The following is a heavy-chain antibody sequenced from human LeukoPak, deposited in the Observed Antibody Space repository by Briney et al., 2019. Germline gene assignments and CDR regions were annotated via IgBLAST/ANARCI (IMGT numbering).Heavy chain of an antibody. J-gene: IGHJ4*02. CDR3: AKGYTAGYFDY. Sequence: GGSLRLSCAASGFTFSSYAMSWVRPAPGEGLEWVSGISWNSGSIGYADSVKGRFTISRGNAKNSLYLQMNSLRAEDTALYYCAKGYTAGYFDYWGQGTLVTVSS. D-gene: IGHD3-9*01. CDR1: GFTFSSYA. CDR2: ISWNSGSI. V-gene: IGHV3-9*01.